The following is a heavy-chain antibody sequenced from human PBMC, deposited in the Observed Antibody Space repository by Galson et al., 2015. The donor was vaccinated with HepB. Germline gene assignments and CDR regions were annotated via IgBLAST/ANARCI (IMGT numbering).Heavy chain of an antibody. CDR3: ATVRGVVGYQLRSYFDP. CDR1: GASITTTSYY. Sequence: LTCTVSGASITTTSYYWVWVRQPPGKGLEWIGTIYYSGDTYYNPSLRRRVTMSVGTSKNQFSLRLRSGTAADTAVYYCATVRGVVGYQLRSYFDPWGQGTQVTVSS. V-gene: IGHV4-39*07. J-gene: IGHJ5*02. CDR2: IYYSGDT. D-gene: IGHD2-2*01.